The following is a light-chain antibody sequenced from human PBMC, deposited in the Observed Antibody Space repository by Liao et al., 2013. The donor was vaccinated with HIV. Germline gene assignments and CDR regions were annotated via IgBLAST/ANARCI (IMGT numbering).Light chain of an antibody. V-gene: IGLV3-21*04. CDR1: NIESKS. J-gene: IGLJ2*01. CDR2: YDS. CDR3: HVWNSGGDPVV. Sequence: SYVLTQTPSVSVAPGKTASLTCEGINIESKSVHWYQQKPGQAPVLVMFYDSERPSWIPERFSASTSGNTATLTITRVEAGDEADYYCHVWNSGGDPVVFGGGTSLTVL.